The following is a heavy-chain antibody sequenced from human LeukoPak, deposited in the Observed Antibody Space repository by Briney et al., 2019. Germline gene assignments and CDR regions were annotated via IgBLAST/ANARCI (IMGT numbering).Heavy chain of an antibody. CDR2: ISSSGSTI. CDR3: ARVNTYYDFWSGYLDY. J-gene: IGHJ4*02. D-gene: IGHD3-3*01. V-gene: IGHV3-48*03. Sequence: GGSLRLCCAASGFTFSSYEMNWVRQAPGKGLEWVSYISSSGSTIYYADSVKGRFTISRDNAKNSLYLQMNSLRAEDTAVYYCARVNTYYDFWSGYLDYWGQGTLVTVSS. CDR1: GFTFSSYE.